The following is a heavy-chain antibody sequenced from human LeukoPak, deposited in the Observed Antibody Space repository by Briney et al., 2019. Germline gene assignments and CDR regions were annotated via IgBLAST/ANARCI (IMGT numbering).Heavy chain of an antibody. J-gene: IGHJ1*01. CDR3: ARGGWYPESFQH. Sequence: SETLSLTCTVSGGSISSYYWNWIRQPPGKGLEWIGHIYYSGSTNYNPSLKSRVTISVDTSKNQFPLKLSSVTAADTAVYYCARGGWYPESFQHWGQGALVTVSS. CDR1: GGSISSYY. D-gene: IGHD6-19*01. V-gene: IGHV4-59*01. CDR2: IYYSGST.